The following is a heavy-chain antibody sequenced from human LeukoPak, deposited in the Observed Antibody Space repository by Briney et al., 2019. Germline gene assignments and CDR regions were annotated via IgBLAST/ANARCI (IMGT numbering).Heavy chain of an antibody. V-gene: IGHV1-2*02. D-gene: IGHD1-14*01. CDR2: LNPNTGGT. CDR1: GYTFTGCY. CDR3: ARGDRAHYMDV. Sequence: ASVKVSCKASGYTFTGCYIHWVRQAPGQGLEWMGWLNPNTGGTNYAQKFQGRVAMTRDTSISTAYMELSRLRSDDTAVYYCARGDRAHYMDVWGKGTTVTVSS. J-gene: IGHJ6*03.